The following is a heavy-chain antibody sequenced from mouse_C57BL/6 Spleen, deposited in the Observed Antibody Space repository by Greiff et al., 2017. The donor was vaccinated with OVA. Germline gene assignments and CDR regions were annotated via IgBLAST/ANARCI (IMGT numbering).Heavy chain of an antibody. V-gene: IGHV1-52*01. CDR3: AQLTGAMDY. CDR1: GYTFTSYW. Sequence: QVQLQQPGAELVRPGSSVKLSCKASGYTFTSYWMHWVKQRPIQGLEWIGNIDPSDSETPYNQKFKDKATLTVDKSSSTAYMQLSSLTSEDSAVYYCAQLTGAMDYWGQGTSVTVSS. D-gene: IGHD4-1*01. J-gene: IGHJ4*01. CDR2: IDPSDSET.